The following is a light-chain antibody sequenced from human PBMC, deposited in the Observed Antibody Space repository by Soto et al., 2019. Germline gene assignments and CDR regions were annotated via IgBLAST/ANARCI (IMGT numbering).Light chain of an antibody. V-gene: IGKV1-16*02. CDR1: RDIGNY. CDR3: QQYVSYPIT. CDR2: DAS. J-gene: IGKJ5*01. Sequence: DIQMTQSPSSLSASVGDRVTITCRASRDIGNYLAWFQQKPGKAPKSLIYDASSLQSGVPSKFSGGGGGTDFTLTINSLQPEDSATYFCQQYVSYPITFGQGTRLE.